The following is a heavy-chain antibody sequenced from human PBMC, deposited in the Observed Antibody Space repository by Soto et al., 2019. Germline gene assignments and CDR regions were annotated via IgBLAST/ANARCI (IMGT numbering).Heavy chain of an antibody. CDR1: GYTFTSYD. CDR2: MNPNSGNT. D-gene: IGHD6-19*01. CDR3: AHAPGIAVTTNWFAP. Sequence: GASVKVSCKASGYTFTSYDIYWVRQATGQGLEWMGWMNPNSGNTAYAQKFQGRVTMTRNTSISTAYMELSSLRSEDTATYYCAHAPGIAVTTNWFAPWGQGILVTVSS. V-gene: IGHV1-8*01. J-gene: IGHJ5*02.